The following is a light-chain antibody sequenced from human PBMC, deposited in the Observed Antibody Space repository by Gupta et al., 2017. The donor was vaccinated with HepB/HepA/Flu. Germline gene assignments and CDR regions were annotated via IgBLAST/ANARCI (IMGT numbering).Light chain of an antibody. CDR3: QQYYSTPYT. V-gene: IGKV4-1*01. CDR2: WAS. Sequence: DIVMTQSADSLAVSLGERATIKCKSSQSVLYSSNNKNYLGWYQQKPGQHPKLLIYWASTRESGVPDRFSGSGSGTDFTLTISSLQAEDVAVYYCQQYYSTPYTFGQGTKLEIK. J-gene: IGKJ2*01. CDR1: QSVLYSSNNKNY.